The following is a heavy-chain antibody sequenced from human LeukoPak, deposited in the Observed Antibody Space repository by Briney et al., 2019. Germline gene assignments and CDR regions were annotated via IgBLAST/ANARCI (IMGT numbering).Heavy chain of an antibody. CDR3: ASESGYKPAGGDY. D-gene: IGHD5-12*01. J-gene: IGHJ4*02. Sequence: GGSLRLSCAASGFTFSSYSMNWARQAPGKGLEWVSSISSSSSYIYYADSVKGRFTISRDNAKNSLYLQMNGLRAEDTAVYYCASESGYKPAGGDYWGQGTLVTVSS. CDR2: ISSSSSYI. CDR1: GFTFSSYS. V-gene: IGHV3-21*01.